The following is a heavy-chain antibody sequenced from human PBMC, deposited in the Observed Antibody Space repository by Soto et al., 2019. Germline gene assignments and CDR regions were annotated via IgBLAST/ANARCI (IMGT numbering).Heavy chain of an antibody. CDR3: ARDRIGYCSGGSCSFDY. D-gene: IGHD2-15*01. Sequence: GESLKISCKGSGYSFTSYWIGWVRQMPGKGLEWMGIIYPGDSDTRYSPSFQGQVTISADKSISTAYLQWSSLKASDTAMYYCARDRIGYCSGGSCSFDYWGQGTLVTVSS. CDR2: IYPGDSDT. J-gene: IGHJ4*02. V-gene: IGHV5-51*01. CDR1: GYSFTSYW.